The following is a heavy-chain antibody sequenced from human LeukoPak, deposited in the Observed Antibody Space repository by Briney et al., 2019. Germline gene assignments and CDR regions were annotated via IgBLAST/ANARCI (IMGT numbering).Heavy chain of an antibody. V-gene: IGHV4-59*01. CDR3: ARSTVTTDWFDP. D-gene: IGHD4-11*01. CDR1: GGSISSYY. Sequence: KTSETLSLTCTVSGGSISSYYWSWIRQPPGKGLEWIGYIYYSGSTNYNPSLKSRVTISVDTPKNQFSLKLSSVTAADTAVYYCARSTVTTDWFDPWGQGTLVTVSS. CDR2: IYYSGST. J-gene: IGHJ5*02.